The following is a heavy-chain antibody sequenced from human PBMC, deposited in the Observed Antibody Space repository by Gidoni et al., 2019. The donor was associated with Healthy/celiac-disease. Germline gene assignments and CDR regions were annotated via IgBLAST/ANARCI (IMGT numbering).Heavy chain of an antibody. Sequence: QVQLVESGGGVVQPGRSLRLSWAASGFTFSSYAMHWVRQAPGKGLEWVAVISYDGSNKYYADSVKGRFTISRDNSKNTLYLQMNSLRAEDTAVYYCARENYYYDSSGYRYFDYWGQGTLVTVSS. CDR3: ARENYYYDSSGYRYFDY. D-gene: IGHD3-22*01. CDR2: ISYDGSNK. CDR1: GFTFSSYA. J-gene: IGHJ4*02. V-gene: IGHV3-30*04.